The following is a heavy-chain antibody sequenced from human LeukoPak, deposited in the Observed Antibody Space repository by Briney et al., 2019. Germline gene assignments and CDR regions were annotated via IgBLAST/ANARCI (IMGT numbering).Heavy chain of an antibody. V-gene: IGHV1-2*02. CDR2: INPNSGGT. Sequence: ASVKVSCKASGYTFTGYYMHWVRQAPGQGLEWMGWINPNSGGTNYAQKFQGRVTMTRDTSISTAYMELSRLRSDDTAVYYCARGLEWKNYYYYMDVWGKGTTVTVSS. D-gene: IGHD3-3*01. J-gene: IGHJ6*03. CDR3: ARGLEWKNYYYYMDV. CDR1: GYTFTGYY.